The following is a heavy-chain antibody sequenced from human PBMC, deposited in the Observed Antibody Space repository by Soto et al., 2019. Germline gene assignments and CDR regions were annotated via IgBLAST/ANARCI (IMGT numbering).Heavy chain of an antibody. CDR2: IKSKTDGGTT. D-gene: IGHD3-22*01. Sequence: GGSLRLSCAASGFTFSNAWMSWVRQAPGKGLVWVGRIKSKTDGGTTDYAAPVKGRFTISRDDSKNTLYLQMNSLKTEDKAVYYCTTLISGYDSSGYYFDYWGQGTLVTV. V-gene: IGHV3-15*01. CDR1: GFTFSNAW. J-gene: IGHJ4*02. CDR3: TTLISGYDSSGYYFDY.